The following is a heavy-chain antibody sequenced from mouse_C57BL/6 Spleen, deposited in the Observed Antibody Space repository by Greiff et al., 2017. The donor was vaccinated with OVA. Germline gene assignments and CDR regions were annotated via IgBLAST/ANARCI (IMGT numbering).Heavy chain of an antibody. CDR3: ARDEPYGSSFYYFDY. CDR2: ISDGGSYT. Sequence: EVKLMESGGGLVKPGGSLKLSCAASGFTFSSYAMSWVRQTPEKRLEWVATISDGGSYTYYPDNVKGRFTISRDNAKNNLYLQMSHLKSEDTAMYYCARDEPYGSSFYYFDYWGQGTTLTVSS. J-gene: IGHJ2*01. D-gene: IGHD1-1*01. V-gene: IGHV5-4*01. CDR1: GFTFSSYA.